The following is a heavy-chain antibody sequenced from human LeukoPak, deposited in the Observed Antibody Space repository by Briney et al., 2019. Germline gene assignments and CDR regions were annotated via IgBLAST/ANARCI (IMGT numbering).Heavy chain of an antibody. CDR3: ARVAVVTATIFDY. J-gene: IGHJ4*02. V-gene: IGHV1-2*06. CDR2: INPNSGGT. CDR1: GYTFTGYY. Sequence: ASVKLSCKASGYTFTGYYMHWVRQAPGQGLEWMGRINPNSGGTNYAQKFQGRVTMTRDTSISTAYMELSRPRSDDTAVYYCARVAVVTATIFDYWGQGTLVTVSS. D-gene: IGHD2-21*02.